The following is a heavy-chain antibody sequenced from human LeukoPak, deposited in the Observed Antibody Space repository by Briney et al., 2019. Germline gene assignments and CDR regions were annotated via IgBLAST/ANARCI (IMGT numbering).Heavy chain of an antibody. J-gene: IGHJ6*02. D-gene: IGHD2-2*01. CDR3: ARGGVQATMPWYYYYGMDV. CDR2: INPNSGGT. V-gene: IGHV1-2*04. Sequence: ASVKVSCKASGYTFTGYYMHWVRQAPGQGLEWMGWINPNSGGTNYAQKFQGWVTMTRDTSISTAYMELSRLRSDDTAVYYCARGGVQATMPWYYYYGMDVWGQGTTVTVSS. CDR1: GYTFTGYY.